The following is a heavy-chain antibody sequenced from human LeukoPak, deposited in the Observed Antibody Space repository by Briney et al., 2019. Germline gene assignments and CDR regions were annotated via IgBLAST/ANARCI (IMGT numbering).Heavy chain of an antibody. CDR2: ISSSGVST. CDR3: ARDRGTYYYDSSGYSEFDY. CDR1: GFTFSSYA. Sequence: GGSLRLSCAASGFTFSSYAMHWVRQAPGKGLEYVSAISSSGVSTYYANSVQGRFIISRDNSKNTLYLQMDSLRADDMAVYYCARDRGTYYYDSSGYSEFDYWGQGTLVTVSS. J-gene: IGHJ4*02. V-gene: IGHV3-64*01. D-gene: IGHD3-22*01.